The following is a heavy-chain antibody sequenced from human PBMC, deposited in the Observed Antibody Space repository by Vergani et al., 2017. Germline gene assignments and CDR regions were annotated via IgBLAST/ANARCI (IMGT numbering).Heavy chain of an antibody. Sequence: QVQLVQSGAEVKKPGSSVKVSCKASGGTFSSYAISWVRQAPGQGLEWMGGIIPIFGTANNAQKFQGRVTITSDKSTSTAYMELSSLRSEDTAVYYCARDRGVWGRYYYYMDVWGKGTTVTVSS. CDR2: IIPIFGTA. CDR1: GGTFSSYA. J-gene: IGHJ6*03. D-gene: IGHD3-10*01. V-gene: IGHV1-69*06. CDR3: ARDRGVWGRYYYYMDV.